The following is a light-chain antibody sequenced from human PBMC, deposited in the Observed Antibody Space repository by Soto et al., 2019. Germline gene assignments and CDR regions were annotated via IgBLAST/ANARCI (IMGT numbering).Light chain of an antibody. CDR1: QSVNNNY. CDR2: GAS. J-gene: IGKJ4*01. V-gene: IGKV3-20*01. Sequence: EIVLTQSPGTLSLSPGERDTLSCRASQSVNNNYLAWYQQKPGQAPRLLIYGASRRATGIPDRFSGSGSGTEFTLTISRLEPEDFAVYYCQQYGSSPLTFGGGTKVEIK. CDR3: QQYGSSPLT.